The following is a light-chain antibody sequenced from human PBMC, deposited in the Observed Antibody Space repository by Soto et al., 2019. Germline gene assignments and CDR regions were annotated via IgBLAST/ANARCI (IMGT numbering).Light chain of an antibody. CDR2: GAS. Sequence: EILLTQSPGTLSWSPGERATLSWRASQSVSSSYLAWYQQKPGQAPRLLIYGASSRATGIPERFSGSGSGTDFTLTISRMEPEDFAVYYCQQYGSSHFGGGTKVDIK. V-gene: IGKV3-20*01. CDR1: QSVSSSY. J-gene: IGKJ4*01. CDR3: QQYGSSH.